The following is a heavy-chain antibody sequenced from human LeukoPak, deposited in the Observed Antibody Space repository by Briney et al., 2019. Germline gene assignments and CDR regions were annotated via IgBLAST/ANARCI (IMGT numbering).Heavy chain of an antibody. V-gene: IGHV3-23*01. CDR2: ISGSGGST. CDR3: AKRDYGSGSYYNGDSYYYGMDV. Sequence: PGGSLRLSWAAAGFTFSSYAMSWVRQAPGEGLEWVSAISGSGGSTYYADSVKGRFTISRDNSKNTLYLQMNSLRAEDTAVYYCAKRDYGSGSYYNGDSYYYGMDVWGQGTTVTVSS. J-gene: IGHJ6*02. D-gene: IGHD3-10*01. CDR1: GFTFSSYA.